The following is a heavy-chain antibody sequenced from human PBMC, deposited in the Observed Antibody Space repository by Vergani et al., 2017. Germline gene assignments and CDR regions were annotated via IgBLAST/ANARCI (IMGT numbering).Heavy chain of an antibody. Sequence: QVQLVESGGGVVQPGRSLRLSCAASGFTFSSYAMHWVRQAPGKGREWVAVISYDGSNKYYADSVKGRFTISRDNSKNTLYLQMNSLRAEDTAVYYCARDLPWFDPWGQGTLVTVSS. V-gene: IGHV3-30*04. J-gene: IGHJ5*02. CDR2: ISYDGSNK. CDR3: ARDLPWFDP. CDR1: GFTFSSYA.